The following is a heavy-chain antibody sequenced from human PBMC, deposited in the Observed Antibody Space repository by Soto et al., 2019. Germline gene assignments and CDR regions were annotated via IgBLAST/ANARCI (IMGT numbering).Heavy chain of an antibody. CDR2: ITSNGGNT. Sequence: PGGSLRLSCAASGFTFSSYAMHWVRQAPGKGLEYVSAITSNGGNTDYASSVKGRFTISRDNSKSTLYLQMNSLRAEDTALYYCAKGRSYYYYYGVDVWGQGTTVTVSS. V-gene: IGHV3-64*04. CDR1: GFTFSSYA. CDR3: AKGRSYYYYYGVDV. J-gene: IGHJ6*02.